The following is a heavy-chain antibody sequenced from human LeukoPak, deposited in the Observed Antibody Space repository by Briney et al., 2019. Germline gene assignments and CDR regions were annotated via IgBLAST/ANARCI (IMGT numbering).Heavy chain of an antibody. CDR3: ARGENIAVAGIVGGWD. V-gene: IGHV1-46*01. Sequence: ASVKVFCNASGYTFSSFYMHWVRQAPGQGLEWMGIINPSGGGTSYAQNFQGRVTMTRDTSTSTVYMELSSLRSEDTAVYYCARGENIAVAGIVGGWDWGQGTLVTVSS. J-gene: IGHJ4*02. D-gene: IGHD6-19*01. CDR2: INPSGGGT. CDR1: GYTFSSFY.